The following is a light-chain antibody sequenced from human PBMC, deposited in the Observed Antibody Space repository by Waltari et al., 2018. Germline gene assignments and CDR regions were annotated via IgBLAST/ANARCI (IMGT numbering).Light chain of an antibody. CDR3: QQYYNVPRT. CDR1: QHVSKY. J-gene: IGKJ5*01. V-gene: IGKV1-33*01. Sequence: DIQMTQSPSSLSASVGDRVTITCQASQHVSKYLNWYQQEPGKAPNLLIYDASNLQRGVPSRFSGSGSGTHFTFTISSLQPEDIATYYCQQYYNVPRTFGQGTRLEIK. CDR2: DAS.